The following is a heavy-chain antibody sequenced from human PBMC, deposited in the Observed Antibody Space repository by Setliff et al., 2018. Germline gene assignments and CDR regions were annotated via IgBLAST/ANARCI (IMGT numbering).Heavy chain of an antibody. Sequence: GESLKISCKASEYTFTNYWIGWVRQMPGKGLEWMGVIYCGDSDTRYSPSFQGQVTMSADKSIRSAYLQWSSLKASDTAMYYCARLGYSDAFDIWGQGTMVTVSS. D-gene: IGHD5-18*01. J-gene: IGHJ3*02. CDR1: EYTFTNYW. CDR2: IYCGDSDT. CDR3: ARLGYSDAFDI. V-gene: IGHV5-51*01.